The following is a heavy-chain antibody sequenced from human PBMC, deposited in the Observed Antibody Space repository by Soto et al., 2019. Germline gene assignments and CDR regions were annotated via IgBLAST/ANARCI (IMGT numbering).Heavy chain of an antibody. V-gene: IGHV4-31*03. CDR3: ARSVFP. CDR2: FYYSGST. J-gene: IGHJ5*02. CDR1: CGSISTGGYY. Sequence: QVQLQESGPGLVKPSHTLSLTCTVSCGSISTGGYYWNWIRQHPGKGLEWIGYFYYSGSTYYNPSLKSRVTISVNTSKTQFSLKLSSVTAADTAVYYCARSVFPWGQGTLVTVSS.